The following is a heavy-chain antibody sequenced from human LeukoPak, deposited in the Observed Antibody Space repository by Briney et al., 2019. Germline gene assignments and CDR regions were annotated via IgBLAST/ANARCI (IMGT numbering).Heavy chain of an antibody. D-gene: IGHD4-11*01. CDR3: AKDKTTVTL. J-gene: IGHJ4*02. V-gene: IGHV3-74*01. CDR2: INGDGSSA. CDR1: GFTFSSYW. Sequence: GGSLRLSCAASGFTFSSYWMHWVRQVPGKGLVWVSRINGDGSSATYADSVKGRFTISRDNAKNTLYLQMNSLRAEDTAVYYCAKDKTTVTLWGQGTLVTVSS.